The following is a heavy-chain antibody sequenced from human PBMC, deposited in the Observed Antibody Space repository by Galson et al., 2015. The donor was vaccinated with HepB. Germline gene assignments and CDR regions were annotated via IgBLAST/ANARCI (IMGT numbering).Heavy chain of an antibody. J-gene: IGHJ4*02. CDR3: SVGVSYYYDSSGYYRIDY. D-gene: IGHD3-22*01. CDR1: GYTFTSYG. V-gene: IGHV1-18*04. Sequence: SVKVSCKASGYTFTSYGISWVRQAPGQGLEWMGWISAYNGNTNYAQKLQGRVTMTTDTSTSTAYMELRSLRSDDTAVYYCSVGVSYYYDSSGYYRIDYWGQGTLVTVSS. CDR2: ISAYNGNT.